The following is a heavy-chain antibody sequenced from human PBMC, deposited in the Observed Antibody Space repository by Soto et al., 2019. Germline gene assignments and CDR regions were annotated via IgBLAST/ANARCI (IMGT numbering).Heavy chain of an antibody. CDR1: GFTFSSYG. J-gene: IGHJ6*02. Sequence: QVQLVESGGGVVQPGRSLRLSCAASGFTFSSYGMHWVRQAPGKGLEWVAVISYDGSNKYYADSVKGRFTISRDNSKNTRYLQVNSLRAEDTAVYYCAKGVVLVPAAYYYYYGMDVWGQGTTVTVSS. D-gene: IGHD2-2*01. CDR2: ISYDGSNK. V-gene: IGHV3-30*18. CDR3: AKGVVLVPAAYYYYYGMDV.